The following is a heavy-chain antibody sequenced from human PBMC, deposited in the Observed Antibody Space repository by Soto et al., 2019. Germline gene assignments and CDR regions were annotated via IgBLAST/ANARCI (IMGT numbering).Heavy chain of an antibody. Sequence: GASVKVSCKASRYSFTCYYMHWVRQAPGQGLEWMGWINPDTDGTNYAQKFQGRLTLTRDTPISTAYMELSRLRSDDTAVYYCARVMGGVYYFGMAVWGQGTTVTVSS. D-gene: IGHD1-26*01. CDR1: RYSFTCYY. J-gene: IGHJ6*02. CDR3: ARVMGGVYYFGMAV. CDR2: INPDTDGT. V-gene: IGHV1-2*02.